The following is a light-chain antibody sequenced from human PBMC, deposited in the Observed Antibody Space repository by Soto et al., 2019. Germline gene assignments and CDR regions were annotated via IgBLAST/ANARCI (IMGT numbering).Light chain of an antibody. CDR1: QSVSSSY. CDR2: GAS. V-gene: IGKV3-20*01. CDR3: QQYGAQGT. J-gene: IGKJ1*01. Sequence: EIVLTQSPCTLSLSPFEIATLSCSSSQSVSSSYLAWYQQKPGQAPRLLIYGASSRATGIPDRFSGSGSGTDFTLTISRLEPEDFAVYYCQQYGAQGTFGQGTKV.